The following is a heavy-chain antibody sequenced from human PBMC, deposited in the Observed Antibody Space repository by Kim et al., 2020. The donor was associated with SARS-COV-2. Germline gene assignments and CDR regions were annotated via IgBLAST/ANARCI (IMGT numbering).Heavy chain of an antibody. V-gene: IGHV3-11*05. Sequence: TNYADSGKGRFTISRDNAKNSLYLQMNSLRAEDTAVYYCARDSSSGPQGYWGQGTLVTVSS. J-gene: IGHJ4*02. CDR3: ARDSSSGPQGY. D-gene: IGHD3-22*01. CDR2: T.